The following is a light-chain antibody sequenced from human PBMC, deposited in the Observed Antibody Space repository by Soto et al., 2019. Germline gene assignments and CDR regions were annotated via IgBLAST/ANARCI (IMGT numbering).Light chain of an antibody. Sequence: EIVLTQSPGTLSLSPGERATLSCRASQSVSSSYLAWYQQKSGQAPRLLIHGASSRATGIPDRFSGSGSGTDFTLTISRLEPEDFAVYYCQQYGSSPFTFGPGTKVDIK. J-gene: IGKJ3*01. CDR1: QSVSSSY. V-gene: IGKV3-20*01. CDR3: QQYGSSPFT. CDR2: GAS.